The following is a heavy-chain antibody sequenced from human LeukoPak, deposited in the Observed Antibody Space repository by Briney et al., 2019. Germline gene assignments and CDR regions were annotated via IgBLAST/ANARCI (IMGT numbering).Heavy chain of an antibody. V-gene: IGHV1-24*01. D-gene: IGHD2-2*01. Sequence: ASVKVSCKVSGYTLTELSTHWVRQAPGKGLEWMGGFDPEDSETIYAQKFQGRVTTTEDTSTDTAYMELSSLRSEDTAVYYCATMSRPPGDIVVVPAAAYYYYYGMDVWGQGTTVTVSS. CDR2: FDPEDSET. J-gene: IGHJ6*02. CDR3: ATMSRPPGDIVVVPAAAYYYYYGMDV. CDR1: GYTLTELS.